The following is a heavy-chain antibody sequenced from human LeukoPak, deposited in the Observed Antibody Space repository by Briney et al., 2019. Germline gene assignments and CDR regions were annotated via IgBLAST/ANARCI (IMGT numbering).Heavy chain of an antibody. V-gene: IGHV1-2*02. CDR1: GYTFTGYY. Sequence: ASVRVSCKASGYTFTGYYMHWVRQAPGQGLEWMGWINPNSGVTNYAQKFQGRVTMTSDTSIWTAYMELSRLRSEDTAVYYCARGGIEGAFDIWGQGTMVTVSS. D-gene: IGHD2-15*01. J-gene: IGHJ3*02. CDR3: ARGGIEGAFDI. CDR2: INPNSGVT.